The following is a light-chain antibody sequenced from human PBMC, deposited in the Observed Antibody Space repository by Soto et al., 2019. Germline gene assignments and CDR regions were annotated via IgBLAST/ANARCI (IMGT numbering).Light chain of an antibody. J-gene: IGKJ1*01. Sequence: EIVLTQSPATLSSSPGETATLSCRASQYVGTRLAWYQHKPGQAPRLLIYYTSNRATGIPARFSGSGSGTDFTLTINRLAPEDFAIYYCHQRQSWPRTFGQGTTGDIK. CDR2: YTS. CDR3: HQRQSWPRT. CDR1: QYVGTR. V-gene: IGKV3-11*01.